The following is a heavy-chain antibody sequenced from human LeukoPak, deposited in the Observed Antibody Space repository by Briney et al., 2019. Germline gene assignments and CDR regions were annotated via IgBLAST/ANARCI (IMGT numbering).Heavy chain of an antibody. D-gene: IGHD1-26*01. V-gene: IGHV4-30-2*01. CDR1: GGSISSGGYY. CDR3: ARDPSGSYCDY. J-gene: IGHJ4*02. Sequence: SETLSLTCTVSGGSISSGGYYWSWIRQPPGKGLEWIGYIYHSGSTYYNPSLKSRVTISVDRSKNQFSLKLSSVTAADTAVYYCARDPSGSYCDYWGQGTLVTVSS. CDR2: IYHSGST.